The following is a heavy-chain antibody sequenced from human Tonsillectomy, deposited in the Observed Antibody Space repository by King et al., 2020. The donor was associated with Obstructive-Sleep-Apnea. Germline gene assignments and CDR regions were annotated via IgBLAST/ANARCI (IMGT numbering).Heavy chain of an antibody. V-gene: IGHV4-39*07. Sequence: QMQLQESGPGLVKPSETLSLTCTVSVGSISSSSYYWAWIRQPPGKGLEWIGSIYYSGGTYYNPSLKSRVTISVDTSKNQFSLKLSHVTAADTAVYYCASYSSSWYYFDYWGQGTLVTVSS. CDR3: ASYSSSWYYFDY. D-gene: IGHD6-13*01. CDR1: VGSISSSSYY. CDR2: IYYSGGT. J-gene: IGHJ4*02.